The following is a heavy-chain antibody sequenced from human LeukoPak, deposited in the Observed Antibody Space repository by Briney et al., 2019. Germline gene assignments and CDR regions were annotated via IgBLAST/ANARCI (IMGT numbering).Heavy chain of an antibody. J-gene: IGHJ4*02. Sequence: GGSLRLSCAASGFTFSSYAMHWVRQAPGKGLEWVAVISYDGSNKYYADSVKGRFTISRDNSKNTLYLQMNSLRAEDTAVYYCARDAGIVATSFDYWGQGTLVTVSS. CDR1: GFTFSSYA. V-gene: IGHV3-30-3*01. CDR2: ISYDGSNK. D-gene: IGHD5-12*01. CDR3: ARDAGIVATSFDY.